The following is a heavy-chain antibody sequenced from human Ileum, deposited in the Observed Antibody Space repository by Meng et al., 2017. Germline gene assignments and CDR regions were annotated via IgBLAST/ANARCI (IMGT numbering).Heavy chain of an antibody. CDR1: GFTFSSYA. D-gene: IGHD5-12*01. Sequence: EGSLRLSCAASGFTFSSYAMSWVRQAPGKGLEWVSAISGSGGSTYYADSVKGRFTISRDNSKNTLYLQMNSLRAEDTAVYYCAKARYSGYFTFIPNYFDYWGQGTLVTVSS. V-gene: IGHV3-23*01. CDR3: AKARYSGYFTFIPNYFDY. J-gene: IGHJ4*02. CDR2: ISGSGGST.